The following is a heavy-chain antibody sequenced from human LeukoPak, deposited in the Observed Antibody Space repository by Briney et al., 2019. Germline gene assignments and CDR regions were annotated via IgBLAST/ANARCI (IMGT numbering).Heavy chain of an antibody. CDR3: AKDVRYYYDSSGYHPDAFDI. D-gene: IGHD3-22*01. CDR2: ISAYNGNT. V-gene: IGHV1-18*01. CDR1: GYTFTSYG. J-gene: IGHJ3*02. Sequence: GASVKVSCKASGYTFTSYGISWVRQAPGQGLEWMGWISAYNGNTNYAQKLQGRVTMTTDTSTSTAYMELRSLRSDDTAVYYCAKDVRYYYDSSGYHPDAFDIWGQGTMVTVSS.